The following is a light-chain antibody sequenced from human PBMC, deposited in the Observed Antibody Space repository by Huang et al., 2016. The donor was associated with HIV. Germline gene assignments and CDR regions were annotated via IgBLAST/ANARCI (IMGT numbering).Light chain of an antibody. J-gene: IGKJ1*01. V-gene: IGKV3-15*01. CDR3: QQYNNWPQT. Sequence: EIVMTQSPATLSVSPGERATLSCRARQDVSNNLAWYQQIPGQAPRLLINGASTRATGIPARFSGSGSGTEFTLTISSLQSEDFAVYYCQQYNNWPQTFGQGTKVDIK. CDR1: QDVSNN. CDR2: GAS.